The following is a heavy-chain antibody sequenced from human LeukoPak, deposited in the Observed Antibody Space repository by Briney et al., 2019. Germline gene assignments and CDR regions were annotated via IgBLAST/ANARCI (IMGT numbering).Heavy chain of an antibody. J-gene: IGHJ4*02. CDR1: GFTFSSYW. V-gene: IGHV3-74*01. CDR2: IKSDGSST. D-gene: IGHD3-3*01. CDR3: ARDGGSGYYITEHDY. Sequence: GGSLRLSCGASGFTFSSYWMHWVRQAPGQGLVWVARIKSDGSSTAYADSVKGRFTISRDNAKNTLSLQMNSLRAEDTAVYYYARDGGSGYYITEHDYWGQGTLVTVSS.